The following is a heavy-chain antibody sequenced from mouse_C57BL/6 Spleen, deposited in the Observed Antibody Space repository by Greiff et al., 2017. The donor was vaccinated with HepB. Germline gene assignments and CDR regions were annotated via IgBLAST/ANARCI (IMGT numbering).Heavy chain of an antibody. CDR3: ARLRSFDY. J-gene: IGHJ2*01. CDR1: GFTFSDYG. Sequence: EVMLVESGGGLVKPGGSLKLSCAASGFTFSDYGMHWVRQAPEKGLEWVVYISSGSSTIYYADTVKGRFTISRDNAKNTLFLQMTSLRSEDTAMYYCARLRSFDYWGQGTTLTVSS. V-gene: IGHV5-17*01. D-gene: IGHD1-1*01. CDR2: ISSGSSTI.